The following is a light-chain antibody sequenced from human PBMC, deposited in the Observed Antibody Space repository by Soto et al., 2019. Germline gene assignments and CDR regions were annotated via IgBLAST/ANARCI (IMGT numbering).Light chain of an antibody. Sequence: QSVLAQPPSASGTRGQRVTISCSGSSSNIGSNYVYWYQQVPGTAPRLLMYRASQRPSGVPDRFSGSKSGTSASLAISGLRSEDEADYYCAAWDDTLKGLVFGGGTKLTVL. V-gene: IGLV1-47*01. J-gene: IGLJ2*01. CDR3: AAWDDTLKGLV. CDR1: SSNIGSNY. CDR2: RAS.